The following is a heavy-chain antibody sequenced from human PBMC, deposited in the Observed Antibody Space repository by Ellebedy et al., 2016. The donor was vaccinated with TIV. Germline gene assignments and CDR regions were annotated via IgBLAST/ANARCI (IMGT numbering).Heavy chain of an antibody. V-gene: IGHV1-2*02. CDR2: INPNSGGT. CDR3: ARCRSRWLLLDDAFDI. Sequence: ASVKVSCXASGYTFTGYYMHWVRQAPGQGLEWMGWINPNSGGTNYAQKFQGRVTMTRDTSISPAYMELSRLRSDDTAVYYCARCRSRWLLLDDAFDIWGQGTMVTVSS. D-gene: IGHD3-22*01. J-gene: IGHJ3*02. CDR1: GYTFTGYY.